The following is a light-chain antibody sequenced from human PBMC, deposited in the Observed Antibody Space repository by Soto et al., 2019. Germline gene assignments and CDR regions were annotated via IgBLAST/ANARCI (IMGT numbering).Light chain of an antibody. CDR3: QQYNSYPLT. J-gene: IGKJ4*01. CDR1: QSIDRW. CDR2: DVA. Sequence: DIQMTQSPSTLSASVGDRVTITCRASQSIDRWLAWYQQRPGRAPKLLIYDVANLETGVPSRFSGSGSETEFILTISSLQPDDFAIYYCQQYNSYPLTFGGGTKV. V-gene: IGKV1-5*01.